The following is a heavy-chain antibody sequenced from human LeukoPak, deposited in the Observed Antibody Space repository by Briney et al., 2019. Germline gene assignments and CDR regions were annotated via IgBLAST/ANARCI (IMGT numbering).Heavy chain of an antibody. Sequence: GGSLRLSCAASGFTFSSYGMHWVRQAPGKGLEWVAVIWYDGSNKYYADSVKGRFTISRDNSKNTPYLQMNSLRAEDTAVYYCARSTLVVTAPFDYWGQGTLVTVSS. V-gene: IGHV3-33*01. J-gene: IGHJ4*02. CDR3: ARSTLVVTAPFDY. CDR1: GFTFSSYG. D-gene: IGHD2-21*02. CDR2: IWYDGSNK.